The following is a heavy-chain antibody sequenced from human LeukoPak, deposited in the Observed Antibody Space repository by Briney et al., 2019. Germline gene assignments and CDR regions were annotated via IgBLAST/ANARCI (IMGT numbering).Heavy chain of an antibody. D-gene: IGHD2-21*01. CDR2: IYYSGST. CDR3: AGAFPFFIPFNY. V-gene: IGHV4-61*01. J-gene: IGHJ4*02. CDR1: GGSVSSGSYY. Sequence: SETLSLTCTVSGGSVSSGSYYWSWVRQPPGKGLEWIGYIYYSGSTNYNPSLKSRVTISVDTSKNQFSLKLSSVTAADTAVYYCAGAFPFFIPFNYWGQGTLVTVSS.